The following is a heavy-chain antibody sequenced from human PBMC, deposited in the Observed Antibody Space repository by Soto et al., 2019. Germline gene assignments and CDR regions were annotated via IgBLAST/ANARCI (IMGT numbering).Heavy chain of an antibody. CDR1: GYNFTSYY. V-gene: IGHV1-46*01. D-gene: IGHD5-12*01. Sequence: QVQLVQSGAEVKKPGASVRVSCKASGYNFTSYYMHWVRQAPGQGLEWMGIVNPNGGGTSYAQKFQGRVTMTRDTSTSTVYMELTGLRSEDTAVYSCARGGEWLQLDYWGQGTLVTVSS. CDR3: ARGGEWLQLDY. J-gene: IGHJ4*02. CDR2: VNPNGGGT.